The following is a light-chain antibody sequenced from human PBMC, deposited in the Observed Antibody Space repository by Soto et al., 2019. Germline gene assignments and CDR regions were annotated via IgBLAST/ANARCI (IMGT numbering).Light chain of an antibody. V-gene: IGKV3-20*01. CDR1: QSVNSNL. CDR3: HQYVSSPLT. CDR2: AAS. Sequence: EIVLTQSPGTLSLSPGEGATVSCRASQSVNSNLLAWFQQKPGQAPRLLIHAASRRATGIPDRFSGSGSGTDFTLSISRLEPEDFAVYYCHQYVSSPLTFGQGTKLEIK. J-gene: IGKJ2*01.